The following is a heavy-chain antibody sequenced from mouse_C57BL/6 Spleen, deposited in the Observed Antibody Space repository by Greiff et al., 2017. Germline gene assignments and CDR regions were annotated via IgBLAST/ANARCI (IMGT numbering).Heavy chain of an antibody. J-gene: IGHJ2*01. CDR3: ARKGDGPYYFDY. D-gene: IGHD2-3*01. V-gene: IGHV1-61*01. Sequence: QVQLQQPGAELVRPGSSVKLSCKASGYTFTSYWMDWVKQRPGQGLEWIGNIYPSDSETHYNQKFKDKATLTVDKSSSTAYMRLSSLTSEDSAVYYCARKGDGPYYFDYWGQGTTLTVSS. CDR2: IYPSDSET. CDR1: GYTFTSYW.